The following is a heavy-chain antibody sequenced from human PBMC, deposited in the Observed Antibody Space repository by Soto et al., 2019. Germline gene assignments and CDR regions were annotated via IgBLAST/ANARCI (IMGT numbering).Heavy chain of an antibody. Sequence: GGSLRLSCAASGFTFSSYGMHWVRQAPGKGLEWVAVISYDGSNKYYADSVKGRFTISRDNSKNTLYLQMNSLRAEDTAVYYCAKEGGTDILTGYYFDYWGQGTLVTVSS. V-gene: IGHV3-30*18. D-gene: IGHD3-9*01. CDR1: GFTFSSYG. CDR3: AKEGGTDILTGYYFDY. CDR2: ISYDGSNK. J-gene: IGHJ4*02.